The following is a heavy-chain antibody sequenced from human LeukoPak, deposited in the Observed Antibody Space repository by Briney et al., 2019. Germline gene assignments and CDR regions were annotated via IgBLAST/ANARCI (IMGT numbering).Heavy chain of an antibody. CDR2: IYYSGST. CDR3: ARQSVGWFGEFQPNWFDP. D-gene: IGHD3-10*01. J-gene: IGHJ5*02. CDR1: GGSISSSSYY. Sequence: PSETPSLTCTVSGGSISSSSYYWGWIRQPPGKGLEWIGSIYYSGSTYYNPSLKSRVTISVDTSKNQFSLKLSSATAADTAVYYCARQSVGWFGEFQPNWFDPWGQGTLVTVSS. V-gene: IGHV4-39*01.